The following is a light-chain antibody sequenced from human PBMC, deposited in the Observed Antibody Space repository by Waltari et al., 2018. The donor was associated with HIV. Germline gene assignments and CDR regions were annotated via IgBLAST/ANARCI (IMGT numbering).Light chain of an antibody. V-gene: IGLV1-40*01. J-gene: IGLJ3*02. CDR3: QSYDSSLSGWV. CDR2: GNN. CDR1: SSNIVAGYD. Sequence: QSVLTQPPSVSRAPGQRVTISCTGSSSNIVAGYDVHWYQQLPGTAPKLLIYGNNNRPSGVPDRFSGSKSGTSASLAITGLQAEDEADYYCQSYDSSLSGWVFGGGTKLTVL.